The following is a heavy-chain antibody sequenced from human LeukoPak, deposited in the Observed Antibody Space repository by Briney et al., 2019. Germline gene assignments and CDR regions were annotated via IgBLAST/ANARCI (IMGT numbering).Heavy chain of an antibody. J-gene: IGHJ4*02. CDR2: INAGNGNT. D-gene: IGHD3-3*01. CDR3: ARGYYDFWSGYYAFFDY. Sequence: ASVKVSCKASGYTFTSYAMHWVRQAPGQRLEWMGWINAGNGNTKYSQKFQGRVTITRDTSASTAYMELSSLRSEDTAVYYCARGYYDFWSGYYAFFDYWGQGTLATVSS. CDR1: GYTFTSYA. V-gene: IGHV1-3*01.